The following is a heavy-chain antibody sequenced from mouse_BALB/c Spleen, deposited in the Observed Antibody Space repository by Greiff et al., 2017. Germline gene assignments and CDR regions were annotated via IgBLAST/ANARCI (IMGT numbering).Heavy chain of an antibody. Sequence: QVQLQQSGAELVKPGASVKLSCKASGYTFTSYWMHWVKQRPGQGLEWIGEIDPSDSYTNYNQKFKGKATLTVDKSSSTAYMQLSSLTSEDSAVYYCARTGVRGDYWGQGTTLTVSS. CDR3: ARTGVRGDY. V-gene: IGHV1-69*02. D-gene: IGHD2-14*01. CDR2: IDPSDSYT. J-gene: IGHJ2*01. CDR1: GYTFTSYW.